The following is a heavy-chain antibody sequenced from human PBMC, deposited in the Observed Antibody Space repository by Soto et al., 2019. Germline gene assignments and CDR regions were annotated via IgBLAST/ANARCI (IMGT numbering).Heavy chain of an antibody. CDR2: INLDGSEK. J-gene: IGHJ6*02. Sequence: EVQLVESGGGLVQPGGSLRLSCAASGFTFRTYWLSWVRQVPGKGLEWVANINLDGSEKNYVDSVKGRFTISRDNARNSLYLQMSSLRAEDTALYSCARDVSTSWYSYDYHGMDVWGQGTTVTVSS. V-gene: IGHV3-7*05. CDR1: GFTFRTYW. D-gene: IGHD5-18*01. CDR3: ARDVSTSWYSYDYHGMDV.